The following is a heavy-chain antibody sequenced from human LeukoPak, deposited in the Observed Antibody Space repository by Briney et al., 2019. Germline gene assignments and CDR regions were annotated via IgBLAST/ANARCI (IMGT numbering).Heavy chain of an antibody. CDR2: IYYSGST. Sequence: SETLSLTCTVSGGSISSSSYYWGWIRQPPGKGLEWIGSIYYSGSTYYNPSLKSRVTISVDTSKNQFSLKLSSVTAADTAAYYCARDPNESNRIQWPHGWFDPWGQGTLVTVSS. V-gene: IGHV4-39*07. CDR1: GGSISSSSYY. J-gene: IGHJ5*02. D-gene: IGHD5-12*01. CDR3: ARDPNESNRIQWPHGWFDP.